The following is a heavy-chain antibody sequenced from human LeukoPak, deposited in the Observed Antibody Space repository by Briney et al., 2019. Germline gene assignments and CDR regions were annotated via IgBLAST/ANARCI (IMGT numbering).Heavy chain of an antibody. V-gene: IGHV1-8*01. CDR1: GYTFTSCD. J-gene: IGHJ4*02. CDR2: MNPNSGNT. Sequence: ASVKVSCKASGYTFTSCDINWVRQASGQELAWMEWMNPNSGNTGYGQSFQGRITMTRDISIGTAYMELSNLTSEDTAIYYCTRGSSGRRDNWGQGTLVTVSA. CDR3: TRGSSGRRDN. D-gene: IGHD6-19*01.